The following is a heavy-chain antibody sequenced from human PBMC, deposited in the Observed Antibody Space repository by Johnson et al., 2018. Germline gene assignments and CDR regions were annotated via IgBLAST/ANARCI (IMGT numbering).Heavy chain of an antibody. Sequence: QVQLVQSGAEMKKPGASVKISCKAFGYSFISYSIHWVRQAPGQGLEWMGIINPSNTRTTYAQNFQGRVAMTRDTSTSTVFMQLSSLRSEDTAVYYCARDGPIRGVVYNWFDPWCQGTLVTVSS. CDR1: GYSFISYS. V-gene: IGHV1-46*01. J-gene: IGHJ5*02. CDR2: INPSNTRT. CDR3: ARDGPIRGVVYNWFDP. D-gene: IGHD3-10*01.